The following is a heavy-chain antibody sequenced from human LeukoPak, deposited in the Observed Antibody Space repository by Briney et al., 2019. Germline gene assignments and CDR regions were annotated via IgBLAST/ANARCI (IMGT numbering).Heavy chain of an antibody. D-gene: IGHD3-10*01. J-gene: IGHJ3*02. CDR3: ASQGDVLLWFGEDRGGAFDI. CDR2: ISSSSSTI. Sequence: GGSLRLSCAASGFTFSSYSMNWVRQAPGKGLEWVSYISSSSSTIYYADSVKGRFTISRDNAKNSLYLQMNSLRAEDTAVYYCASQGDVLLWFGEDRGGAFDIWGQGTMVTVSS. V-gene: IGHV3-48*04. CDR1: GFTFSSYS.